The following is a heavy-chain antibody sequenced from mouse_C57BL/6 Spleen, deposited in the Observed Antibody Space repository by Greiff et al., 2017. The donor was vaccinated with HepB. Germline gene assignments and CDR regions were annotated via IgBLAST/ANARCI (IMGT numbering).Heavy chain of an antibody. Sequence: EVKLVESGGGLVKPGGSLKLSCAASGFTFSDYGMHWVRQAPEKGLEWVAYISSGSSTIYYADTVKGRFTISRDNAKNTLFLQMTSLRSEDTAMYYCARGEAGGFDYWGQGTTLTVSS. CDR2: ISSGSSTI. J-gene: IGHJ2*01. CDR1: GFTFSDYG. CDR3: ARGEAGGFDY. V-gene: IGHV5-17*01. D-gene: IGHD4-1*01.